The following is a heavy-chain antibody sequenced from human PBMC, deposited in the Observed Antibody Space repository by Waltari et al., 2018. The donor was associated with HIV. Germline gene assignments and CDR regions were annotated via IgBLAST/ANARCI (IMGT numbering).Heavy chain of an antibody. V-gene: IGHV1-46*01. CDR1: GYTFTSYY. Sequence: QVQLVQSGAEVKKPGASVKVSCKTSGYTFTSYYMHWVRQAPGQGLEWIVIINPSGGSTSYAQKFQGRVTMTRDTSTSTVYMELSSLRSEDTAVYYCARGVGKYYDSSGYYLGYWGQGTLVTVSS. D-gene: IGHD3-22*01. CDR3: ARGVGKYYDSSGYYLGY. CDR2: INPSGGST. J-gene: IGHJ4*02.